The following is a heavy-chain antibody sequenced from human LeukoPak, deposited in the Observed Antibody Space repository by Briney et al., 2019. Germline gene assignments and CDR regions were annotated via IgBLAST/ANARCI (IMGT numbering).Heavy chain of an antibody. CDR3: ARVRLRYNWNYAAYNWFDP. J-gene: IGHJ5*02. D-gene: IGHD1-7*01. V-gene: IGHV1-69*06. CDR2: IIPIFGTA. CDR1: GGTFSSYA. Sequence: ASVKVCCKASGGTFSSYAISWVRQAPGQGLEWMGGIIPIFGTANYAQKFQGRVTITADKSTSTAYMELSRLRSDDTAVYYCARVRLRYNWNYAAYNWFDPWGQGTLVTVSS.